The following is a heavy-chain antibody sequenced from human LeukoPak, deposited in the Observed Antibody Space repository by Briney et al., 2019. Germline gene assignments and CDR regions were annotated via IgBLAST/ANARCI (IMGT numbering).Heavy chain of an antibody. J-gene: IGHJ5*02. D-gene: IGHD6-13*01. Sequence: PSETLSLTCTVSGGSISSSSYYWGWIRQPPRKGLEWIASINYSGSTYYYPSLKSRVTMSVDTSKNQFSLNLNSVTAADTAVYYCARSPIAAAGTRWFDPWGQGTLVTVSS. CDR2: INYSGST. CDR3: ARSPIAAAGTRWFDP. V-gene: IGHV4-39*01. CDR1: GGSISSSSYY.